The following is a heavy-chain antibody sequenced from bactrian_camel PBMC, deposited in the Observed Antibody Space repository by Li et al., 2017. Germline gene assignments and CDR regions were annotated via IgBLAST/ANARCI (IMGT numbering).Heavy chain of an antibody. Sequence: QVQLVESGGGSVQPGGSLRLSCAAGRYTYKRNCMGWFRQRPVKDREALAVLWIGGAQTTYADSVKGRFTISRDNTKNTLYLELNGLTTEDTGMYYCAKPRGGSWSPYHSWGQETQVTVS. CDR2: LWIGGAQT. D-gene: IGHD6*01. V-gene: IGHV3S1*01. CDR3: AKPRGGSWSPYHS. J-gene: IGHJ4*01. CDR1: RYTYKRNC.